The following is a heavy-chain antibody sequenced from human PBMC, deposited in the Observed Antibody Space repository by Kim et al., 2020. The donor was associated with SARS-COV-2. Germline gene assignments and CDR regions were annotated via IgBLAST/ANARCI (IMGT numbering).Heavy chain of an antibody. CDR3: AKLWFGELLAPDYYGMDV. CDR1: GFTFSSYG. V-gene: IGHV3-30*18. Sequence: GGSLRLSCAASGFTFSSYGMHWVRQAPGKGLEWVAVISYDGSNKYYADSVKGRFTISRDNSKNTLYLQMNSLRAEDTAVYYCAKLWFGELLAPDYYGMDVWGQGTTVTVSS. D-gene: IGHD3-10*01. J-gene: IGHJ6*02. CDR2: ISYDGSNK.